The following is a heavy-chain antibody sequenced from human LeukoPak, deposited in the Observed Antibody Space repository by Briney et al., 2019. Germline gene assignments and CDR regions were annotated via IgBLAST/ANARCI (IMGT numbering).Heavy chain of an antibody. CDR3: ARDESSGTHQYFHH. J-gene: IGHJ1*01. Sequence: GGSLRLSCAASGFTFSSYWMTWVRQAPGKGLEWVANIKQDGSEKHYVDSVKGRFTISRDNSKNTLYLQMNNLRGEDTAVYYCARDESSGTHQYFHHWGQGTLVTVSS. D-gene: IGHD1-26*01. CDR2: IKQDGSEK. CDR1: GFTFSSYW. V-gene: IGHV3-7*01.